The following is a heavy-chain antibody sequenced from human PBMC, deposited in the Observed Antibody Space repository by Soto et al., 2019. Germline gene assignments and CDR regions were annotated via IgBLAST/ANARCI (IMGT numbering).Heavy chain of an antibody. V-gene: IGHV1-3*01. CDR3: ARVSFETSGFAEY. J-gene: IGHJ4*02. D-gene: IGHD5-12*01. CDR1: GYTFTAYT. CDR2: INAANGAT. Sequence: GASVQVSCKASGYTFTAYTIHWVRQAPGQSLEWMGWINAANGATKYSEKFQGRVTITRDTSARTAYMDLSSLSSKDTAVYFCARVSFETSGFAEYWGQGTLVTVSA.